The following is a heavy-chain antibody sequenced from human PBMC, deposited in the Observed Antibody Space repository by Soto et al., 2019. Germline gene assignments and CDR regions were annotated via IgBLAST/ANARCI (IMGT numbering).Heavy chain of an antibody. CDR2: IKEDGSEK. J-gene: IGHJ6*02. Sequence: EVQLVESGGGLVQPGGSLRLSCAASGFTFSSYWMSWVRQAPGKGLEWVANIKEDGSEKYYVDSVKGRFTISRDNAKNSLYLQMNSLRAEDTVVYYCARHSSGWEGGGYGMDVWGQGTTVTVSS. CDR1: GFTFSSYW. V-gene: IGHV3-7*03. D-gene: IGHD6-19*01. CDR3: ARHSSGWEGGGYGMDV.